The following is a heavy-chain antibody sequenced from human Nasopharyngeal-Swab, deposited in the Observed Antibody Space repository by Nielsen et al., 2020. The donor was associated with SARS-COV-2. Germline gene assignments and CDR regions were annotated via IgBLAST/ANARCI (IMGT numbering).Heavy chain of an antibody. V-gene: IGHV3-43*02. CDR1: GFTFDDYA. CDR2: ISGDGGST. Sequence: GESLKISCAASGFTFDDYAMHWVRQAPGKGLEWVSLISGDGGSTYYADSVKGRFTISRDNSKNSLYLQMNSLRTEDTALYYCAKDMKALGYDFWSGPIDYWGQGTLVTVSS. D-gene: IGHD3-3*01. CDR3: AKDMKALGYDFWSGPIDY. J-gene: IGHJ4*02.